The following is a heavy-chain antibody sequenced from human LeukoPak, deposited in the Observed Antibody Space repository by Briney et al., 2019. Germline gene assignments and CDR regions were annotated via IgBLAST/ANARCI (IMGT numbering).Heavy chain of an antibody. D-gene: IGHD3-22*01. CDR2: ISAYNGNT. V-gene: IGHV1-18*04. CDR1: GYTFTTYY. J-gene: IGHJ6*03. CDR3: ARKSYYYDSSGYYYYMDV. Sequence: ASVKVSCKASGYTFTTYYVHWVRQAPGQGLEWMGWISAYNGNTNYAQKLQGRVTMTTDTSTSTAYMELRSLRSDDTAVYYCARKSYYYDSSGYYYYMDVWGKGTTVTVSS.